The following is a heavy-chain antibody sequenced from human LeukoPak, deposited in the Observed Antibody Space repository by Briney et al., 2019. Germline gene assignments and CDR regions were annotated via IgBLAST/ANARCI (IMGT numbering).Heavy chain of an antibody. CDR1: GGSFSGYY. Sequence: SETLSLTCAVYGGSFSGYYWSWIRQPPGKGLEWIGEINHSGSTNYNPSLKSRVTISVDTSKNQFSLKLSSVTAADTAVYYRARGVTMVRGVIRGYDYFDYWGQGTLVTVSS. CDR3: ARGVTMVRGVIRGYDYFDY. J-gene: IGHJ4*02. CDR2: INHSGST. D-gene: IGHD3-10*01. V-gene: IGHV4-34*01.